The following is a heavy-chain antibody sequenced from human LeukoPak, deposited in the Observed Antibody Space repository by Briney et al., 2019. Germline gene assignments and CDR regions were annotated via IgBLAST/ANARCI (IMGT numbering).Heavy chain of an antibody. D-gene: IGHD3-16*02. J-gene: IGHJ4*02. CDR3: ARGGTFGGVIVY. CDR2: IKSKTDGGTT. CDR1: GFTFSNAW. Sequence: GGSLRLSCAASGFTFSNAWMSWVGQAPGKRLEWVGRIKSKTDGGTTDYAAPVKGRFIISRDDSKNTLYLQMNSLRDEDTAVYYCARGGTFGGVIVYWGQGTLVTVSS. V-gene: IGHV3-15*01.